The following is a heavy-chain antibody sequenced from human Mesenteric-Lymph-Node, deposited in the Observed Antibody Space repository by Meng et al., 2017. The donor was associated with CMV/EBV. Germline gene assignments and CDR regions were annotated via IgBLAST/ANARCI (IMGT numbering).Heavy chain of an antibody. J-gene: IGHJ4*02. Sequence: SETLSLTCAVSGASISSSNWWTWVRQPPGKGLEWIGEINHSGSTNYNPALKSRVTIAVDTSTNQFSLKLNSVTAADTAVYYCARGQTYYGSGSYYSYWGQGTLVTVSS. CDR1: GASISSSNW. V-gene: IGHV4-4*02. D-gene: IGHD3-10*01. CDR3: ARGQTYYGSGSYYSY. CDR2: INHSGST.